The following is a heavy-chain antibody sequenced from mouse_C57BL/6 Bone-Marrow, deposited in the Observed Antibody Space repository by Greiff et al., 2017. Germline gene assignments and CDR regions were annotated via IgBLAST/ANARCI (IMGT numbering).Heavy chain of an antibody. CDR3: TSPRSVVTTGYFDV. CDR1: GFTFSDAW. CDR2: IRNKANNHAT. V-gene: IGHV6-6*01. D-gene: IGHD1-1*01. J-gene: IGHJ1*03. Sequence: DVKLQESGGGLVQPGGSMKLSCAASGFTFSDAWMDWVRQSPEKGLEWVAEIRNKANNHATYYAESVKGRFTISRDASKSSVYMQMISLRAEDTGIYYGTSPRSVVTTGYFDVWGTGTTVTVSS.